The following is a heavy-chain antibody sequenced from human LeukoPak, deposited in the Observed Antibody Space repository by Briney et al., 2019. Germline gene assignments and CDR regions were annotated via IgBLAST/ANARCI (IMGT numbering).Heavy chain of an antibody. CDR3: ARSDTYYVKPFDY. J-gene: IGHJ4*02. Sequence: SETLSLTCTVSGGSISSYSWSWIRQPPGKGLEWIGYIYYSGSTNYNPSLKGRVTISVDTSKNQFSLKLSSVTAADTAVYYCARSDTYYVKPFDYWGQGTLVTVSS. V-gene: IGHV4-59*01. CDR1: GGSISSYS. D-gene: IGHD3-10*02. CDR2: IYYSGST.